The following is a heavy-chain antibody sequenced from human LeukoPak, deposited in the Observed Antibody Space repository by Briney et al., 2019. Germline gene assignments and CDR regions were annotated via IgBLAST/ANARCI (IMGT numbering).Heavy chain of an antibody. CDR2: INPSGGST. V-gene: IGHV1-46*01. D-gene: IGHD2-15*01. J-gene: IGHJ4*02. Sequence: GASVKVSCKAPGYTFTSYYMHWVRQAPGQGLEWMGIINPSGGSTSYAQKFQGRVTMTRDTSTSTVYMELSSLRSKDTAVYYCARAPAGYCSGGSCATFDYWGQGTLVTVSS. CDR3: ARAPAGYCSGGSCATFDY. CDR1: GYTFTSYY.